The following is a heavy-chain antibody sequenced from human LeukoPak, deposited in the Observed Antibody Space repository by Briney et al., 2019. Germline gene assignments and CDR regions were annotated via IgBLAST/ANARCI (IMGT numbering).Heavy chain of an antibody. Sequence: GSLRLSCAASGFTFSSYAMSWVRQAPGKGLEWVSAISGSGGSTYYADSVKGRFTISRDNSENTLYLQMNSLRAEDTAVYYCAKGPDRNYYFDYWGQGTLVTVSS. V-gene: IGHV3-23*01. CDR3: AKGPDRNYYFDY. J-gene: IGHJ4*02. D-gene: IGHD3-22*01. CDR2: ISGSGGST. CDR1: GFTFSSYA.